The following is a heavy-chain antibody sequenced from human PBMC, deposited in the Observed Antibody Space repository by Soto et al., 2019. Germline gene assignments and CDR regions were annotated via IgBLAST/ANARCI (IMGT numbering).Heavy chain of an antibody. J-gene: IGHJ3*02. CDR3: ARDRNSGSYYEYAFDI. CDR1: GFTFSDYY. CDR2: ISSSSSYI. Sequence: GGSLRLSCAASGFTFSDYYMSWIRQAPGKGLEWVSSISSSSSYIYYADSVKGRFTISRDNAKNSLYLQMNSLRAEDTAVYYCARDRNSGSYYEYAFDIWGQGTMVTVSS. D-gene: IGHD1-26*01. V-gene: IGHV3-11*06.